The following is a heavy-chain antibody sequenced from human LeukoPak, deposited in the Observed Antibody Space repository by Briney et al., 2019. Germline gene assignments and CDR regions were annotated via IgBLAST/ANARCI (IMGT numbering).Heavy chain of an antibody. CDR1: GFSISSNY. Sequence: GGSLRLSCAVSGFSISSNYISWVRQAPGKGLEWLSVIYSAGDTNYADSVKGRFTISKDNSNNMVYLQVSSLRGEDTALYYCASYYCSSGTCYFDYWGQGTLVTVSS. V-gene: IGHV3-53*01. D-gene: IGHD2-15*01. CDR2: IYSAGDT. CDR3: ASYYCSSGTCYFDY. J-gene: IGHJ4*02.